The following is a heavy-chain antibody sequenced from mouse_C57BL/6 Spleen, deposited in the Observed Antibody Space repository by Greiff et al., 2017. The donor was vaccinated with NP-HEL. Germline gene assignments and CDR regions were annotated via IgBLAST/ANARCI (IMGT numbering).Heavy chain of an antibody. D-gene: IGHD2-4*01. CDR2: INYDGSST. Sequence: EVQLVESEGGLVQPGSSMKLSCTASGFTFSDYYMAWVRQVPEKGLEWVANINYDGSSTYYLDSLKSRFIISRDNAKNILYLQISSLKSEDTATYYCAREGYDYSYYFDYWGQGTTLTVSS. CDR1: GFTFSDYY. J-gene: IGHJ2*01. CDR3: AREGYDYSYYFDY. V-gene: IGHV5-16*01.